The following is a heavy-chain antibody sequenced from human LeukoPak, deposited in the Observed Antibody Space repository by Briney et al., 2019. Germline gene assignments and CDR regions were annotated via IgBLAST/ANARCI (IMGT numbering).Heavy chain of an antibody. Sequence: GGSLRLSCIASGFTFTDYSMSWVRQAPGKGLEWVSAISGSGGSTYYADSVKGRFTISRDNSKNTLYLQMNSLRAEDTAVYYCAKGVYDSSGYYDYWGQGTLVTVSS. V-gene: IGHV3-23*01. CDR3: AKGVYDSSGYYDY. CDR2: ISGSGGST. CDR1: GFTFTDYS. D-gene: IGHD3-22*01. J-gene: IGHJ4*02.